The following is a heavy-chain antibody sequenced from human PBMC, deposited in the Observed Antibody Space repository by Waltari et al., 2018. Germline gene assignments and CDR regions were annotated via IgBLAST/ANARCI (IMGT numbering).Heavy chain of an antibody. D-gene: IGHD6-13*01. V-gene: IGHV3-30*04. J-gene: IGHJ4*02. CDR3: ARGKLYSSSFDY. CDR2: ISYDGSNK. Sequence: QAPGKGLEWVAVISYDGSNKYYVDSVKGRFTISRDNSKNTLYLQMNSLRAEDTAVYYCARGKLYSSSFDYWGQGTLVTVSS.